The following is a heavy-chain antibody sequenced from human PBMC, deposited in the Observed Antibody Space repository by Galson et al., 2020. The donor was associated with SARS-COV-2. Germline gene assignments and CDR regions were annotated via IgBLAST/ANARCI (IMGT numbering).Heavy chain of an antibody. D-gene: IGHD3-3*01. CDR2: IRSRVNGETT. CDR1: GFTFGDYA. Sequence: GGSLRLSCTASGFTFGDYALTRVRQAPGKGLEWVGFIRSRVNGETTEYAASVKDRFTISRDDSKSIAYLQMNRLKTEDTAVYFCTRPYDPGYYYYYMDVWGKGTTVTVSS. CDR3: TRPYDPGYYYYYMDV. J-gene: IGHJ6*03. V-gene: IGHV3-49*04.